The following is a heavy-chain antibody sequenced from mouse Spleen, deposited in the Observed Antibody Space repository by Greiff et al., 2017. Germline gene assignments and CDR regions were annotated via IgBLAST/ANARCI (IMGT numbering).Heavy chain of an antibody. V-gene: IGHV1-82*01. Sequence: VKLQESGPELVKPGASVKISCKASGYAFSSSWMNWVKQRPGKGLEWIGRIYPGDGDTNYNGKFKGKATLTADKSSSTAYMQLSSLTSEDSAVYFCAPYYYGSSYWYFDVWGTGTTVTVSS. CDR1: GYAFSSSW. CDR3: APYYYGSSYWYFDV. J-gene: IGHJ1*03. CDR2: IYPGDGDT. D-gene: IGHD1-1*01.